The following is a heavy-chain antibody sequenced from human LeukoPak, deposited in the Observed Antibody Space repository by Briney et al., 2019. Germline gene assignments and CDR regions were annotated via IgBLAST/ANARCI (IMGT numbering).Heavy chain of an antibody. CDR2: ISAYNGNT. D-gene: IGHD3-10*01. Sequence: ASVKVSCKASGYTFTSYGISWVRQAPGQGLEWMGWISAYNGNTNYAQKLQGRVTMTTDTSTSTAYMELRSLRSDDTAVYYCASWGITMVRGVAHDAFDIWGQGTMVTVSS. CDR1: GYTFTSYG. CDR3: ASWGITMVRGVAHDAFDI. J-gene: IGHJ3*02. V-gene: IGHV1-18*01.